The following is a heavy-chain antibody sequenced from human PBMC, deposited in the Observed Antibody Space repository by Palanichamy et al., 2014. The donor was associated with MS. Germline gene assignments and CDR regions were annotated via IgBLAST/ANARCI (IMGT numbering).Heavy chain of an antibody. D-gene: IGHD3-10*01. V-gene: IGHV4-39*01. CDR3: ASPFEGRLAPFDY. Sequence: LQLRESGPGLVKPSETLSLTYTVSGGSISASNYYWGWIRQPPGKGLEWIGSIYYSGSTYYNPSLKSRVTISVDTSKNQFSLKLSSVTAADTAVYYCASPFEGRLAPFDYWGQGTLITVSS. J-gene: IGHJ4*02. CDR2: IYYSGST. CDR1: GGSISASNYY.